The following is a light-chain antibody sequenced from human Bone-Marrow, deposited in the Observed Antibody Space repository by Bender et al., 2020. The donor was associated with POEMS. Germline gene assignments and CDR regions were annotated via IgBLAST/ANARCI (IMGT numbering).Light chain of an antibody. CDR1: SSDFGGYNS. Sequence: QSALTQPASVSGSPGQSITISCTATSSDFGGYNSVSWYQQHPGSAPRLMIYDVDNRPSGVPNRFSCSKSGNTASLTISGLQPEDEADYYCCSYTTTTTLVAFGGGTTLTVL. CDR3: CSYTTTTTLVA. V-gene: IGLV2-14*03. J-gene: IGLJ3*02. CDR2: DVD.